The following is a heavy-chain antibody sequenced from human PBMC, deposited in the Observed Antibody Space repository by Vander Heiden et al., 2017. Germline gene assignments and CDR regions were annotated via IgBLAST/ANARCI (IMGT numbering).Heavy chain of an antibody. J-gene: IGHJ4*02. D-gene: IGHD6-19*01. CDR2: ISYDGSNK. V-gene: IGHV3-30*18. CDR1: GFTFSSYG. CDR3: AKDLIRQGQWTFGY. Sequence: QVQLVESGGGVVQPGRSRRLSCAASGFTFSSYGMHWVRQAPGKGLEWVAVISYDGSNKYYADSVKGRFTISRDNSKNTLYLQMNSLRAEDTAVYYCAKDLIRQGQWTFGYWGQGTLVTVSS.